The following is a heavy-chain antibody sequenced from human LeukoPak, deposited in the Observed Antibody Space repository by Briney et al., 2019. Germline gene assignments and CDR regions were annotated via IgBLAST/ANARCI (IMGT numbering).Heavy chain of an antibody. CDR3: ARVAVVPAATVWAFDI. J-gene: IGHJ3*02. CDR2: IIPIFGTA. CDR1: GYTFTGYY. V-gene: IGHV1-69*13. D-gene: IGHD2-2*01. Sequence: ASVKVSCKASGYTFTGYYMHWVRQAPGQGLEWMGWIIPIFGTANYAQKFQGRVTITADESTSTAYMELSSLRSEDTAVYYCARVAVVPAATVWAFDIWGQGTMVTVSS.